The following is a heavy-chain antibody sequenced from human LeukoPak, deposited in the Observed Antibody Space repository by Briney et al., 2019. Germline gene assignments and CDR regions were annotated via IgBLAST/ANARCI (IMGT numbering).Heavy chain of an antibody. CDR1: GFSFNIYA. CDR3: ARGSHGEHDS. Sequence: GESLRLSCAASGFSFNIYAMSWVRQAPGKGLEWVAAIDRSGGSAFYADSVKGRFTISKDNSKYTLYLQINSLRVDDTAIYYCARGSHGEHDSWGQGTLVTVSS. J-gene: IGHJ5*01. D-gene: IGHD4-17*01. CDR2: IDRSGGSA. V-gene: IGHV3-23*01.